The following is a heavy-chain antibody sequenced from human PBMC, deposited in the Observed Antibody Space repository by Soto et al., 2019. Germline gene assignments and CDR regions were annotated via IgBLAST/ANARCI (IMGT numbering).Heavy chain of an antibody. Sequence: QVQLVESGGGLVKPGGSLRLSCVASGFIFSDYYMSWIRQAPGKGLEWVSYISGSSTDTNYADSVKGRFTISRDNAKKSLYLQMNSLRDEDTAVYYCARDFTGGTGGGGHWGQGTLVTVSS. V-gene: IGHV3-11*06. CDR3: ARDFTGGTGGGGH. CDR2: ISGSSTDT. J-gene: IGHJ4*02. D-gene: IGHD1-1*01. CDR1: GFIFSDYY.